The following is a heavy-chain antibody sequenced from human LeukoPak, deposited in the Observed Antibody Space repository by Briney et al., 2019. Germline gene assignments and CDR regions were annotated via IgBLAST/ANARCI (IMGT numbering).Heavy chain of an antibody. CDR3: ARYSSGSYNQFDY. CDR1: GGSISSYY. CDR2: IYYSGST. V-gene: IGHV4-59*01. J-gene: IGHJ4*02. D-gene: IGHD1-26*01. Sequence: PSETLSLTCTVSGGSISSYYWSWIRQPPGKGLEWIGYIYYSGSTNYNPPLKSRVTISVDTSKNQFSLKLTSVTAADTAVYYCARYSSGSYNQFDYWGQGTLVTVSS.